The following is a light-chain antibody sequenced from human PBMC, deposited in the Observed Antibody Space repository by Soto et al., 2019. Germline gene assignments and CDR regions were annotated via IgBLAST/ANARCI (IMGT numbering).Light chain of an antibody. CDR3: CSYAGSYTPNWV. CDR2: DVN. J-gene: IGLJ3*02. V-gene: IGLV2-11*01. Sequence: QSALTQPRSVSGSPGQSVTICCSGTNNDVGAYNYVSWYQQHPGKDPKLMIYDVNERPSGVPDRVYGSKSGNTASLTISGLQAEDEGDYYCCSYAGSYTPNWVFGGGTKLTVL. CDR1: NNDVGAYNY.